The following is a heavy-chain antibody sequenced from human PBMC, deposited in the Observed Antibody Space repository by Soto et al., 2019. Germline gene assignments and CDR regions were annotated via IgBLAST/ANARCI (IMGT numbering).Heavy chain of an antibody. CDR3: ARDLYAAASVNGMDV. D-gene: IGHD2-2*01. CDR1: GFTFSSYS. V-gene: IGHV3-21*01. CDR2: ISSSSSYI. Sequence: GGSLRLSCAASGFTFSSYSMNWVRQAPGKGLEWVSSISSSSSYIYYADSVKGRFTISRDNAKNSLYLQMNSLRAEDTAVYYYARDLYAAASVNGMDVWGQGTTVTASS. J-gene: IGHJ6*02.